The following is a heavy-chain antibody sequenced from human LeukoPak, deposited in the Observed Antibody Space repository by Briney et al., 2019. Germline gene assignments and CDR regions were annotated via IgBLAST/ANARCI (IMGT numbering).Heavy chain of an antibody. CDR1: GDSVSSNSAA. Sequence: SQTLSLTCAISGDSVSSNSAAWNWIRQSPSRGLEWLGRTYYRSKWYNDYAVSVKSRITINPDTSKNQFSLKLSSVTAADTAVYYCARARITGTTPFDYWGQGTLVTVSS. V-gene: IGHV6-1*01. D-gene: IGHD1-7*01. J-gene: IGHJ4*02. CDR2: TYYRSKWYN. CDR3: ARARITGTTPFDY.